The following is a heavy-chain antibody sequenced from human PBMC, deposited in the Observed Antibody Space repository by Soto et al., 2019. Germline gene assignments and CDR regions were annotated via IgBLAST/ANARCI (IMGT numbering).Heavy chain of an antibody. CDR3: ARDYSDTYCSGGSCYGKSQADAFDI. Sequence: GGSLRLSCAASGFTFSSYSMNWVRQAPGKGLEWVSYISSSSSTIYYADSVKGRFTISRDNAKNSLYLQMNSLRAEDTAVYYCARDYSDTYCSGGSCYGKSQADAFDIWGQGTMVTVSS. CDR2: ISSSSSTI. J-gene: IGHJ3*02. V-gene: IGHV3-48*01. D-gene: IGHD2-15*01. CDR1: GFTFSSYS.